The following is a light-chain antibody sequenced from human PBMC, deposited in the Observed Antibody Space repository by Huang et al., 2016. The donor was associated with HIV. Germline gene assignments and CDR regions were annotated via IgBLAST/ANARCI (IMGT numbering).Light chain of an antibody. CDR3: QQYDSSPVT. J-gene: IGKJ4*01. V-gene: IGKV3-20*01. CDR2: GAS. CDR1: PSLGSSS. Sequence: EIVLTQSPGTLSLSPGERATLSCRASPSLGSSSLAWYQQKAGQAPRLLMYGASSRATGIPDRFRGSVSGTDFTLSISRLEPEDFAVYYCQQYDSSPVTFGGGTKVEIK.